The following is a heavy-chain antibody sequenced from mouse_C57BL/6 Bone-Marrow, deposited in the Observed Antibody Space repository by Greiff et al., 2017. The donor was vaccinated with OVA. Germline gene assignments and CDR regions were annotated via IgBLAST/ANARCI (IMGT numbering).Heavy chain of an antibody. J-gene: IGHJ3*01. V-gene: IGHV2-2*01. CDR1: GFSLTSYG. CDR2: IWRGGST. Sequence: QVQLKESGPGLVQPSQSLSITCTVSGFSLTSYGVHWVRQSPGKGLEWLGVIWRGGSTDYNAAFISRLSISKDNSKSQVFFKMNSLQADDTAIDYCARKDGYGSSPWFAYWGKGTLVTVSA. CDR3: ARKDGYGSSPWFAY. D-gene: IGHD1-1*01.